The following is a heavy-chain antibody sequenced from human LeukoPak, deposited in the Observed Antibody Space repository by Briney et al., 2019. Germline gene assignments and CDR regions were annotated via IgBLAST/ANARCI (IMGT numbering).Heavy chain of an antibody. Sequence: GGSLRLSCAASGFTFSSYAMSWVRQAPGKGLEWVSAIRDSGGSTYYADSVKGRFTISRDNSKNTLYLQMNSLRAEDTDMYYCCITMVRGGRIDVFDIWGQGTMVTVSS. CDR1: GFTFSSYA. CDR3: CITMVRGGRIDVFDI. J-gene: IGHJ3*02. CDR2: IRDSGGST. D-gene: IGHD3-10*01. V-gene: IGHV3-23*01.